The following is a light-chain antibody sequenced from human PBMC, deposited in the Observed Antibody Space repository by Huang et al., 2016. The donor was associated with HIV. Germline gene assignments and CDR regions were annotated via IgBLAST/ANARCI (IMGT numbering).Light chain of an antibody. V-gene: IGKV3-15*01. CDR2: GAS. CDR3: QQYNNWPPWT. Sequence: EIVMSQSPATLSVSPGDRATLSCRASQTVTTNLAWYQQKPGQAPTLLIYGASTRATGIPARFSGSGSGTEFTLTISSLQSEDFAVYYCQQYNNWPPWTFGQGTKVEMK. J-gene: IGKJ1*01. CDR1: QTVTTN.